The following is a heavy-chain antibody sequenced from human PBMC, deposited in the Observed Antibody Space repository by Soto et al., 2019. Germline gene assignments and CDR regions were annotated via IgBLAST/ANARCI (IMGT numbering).Heavy chain of an antibody. J-gene: IGHJ4*02. V-gene: IGHV3-11*01. CDR1: GFTFSDYY. CDR3: ARVERGITIFGVVIPPFDY. Sequence: QVQLVESGGGLVKPGGSLRLSCAASGFTFSDYYMSWIRQAPGKGLEWVSHISSSGSTIYYADSVKGRFTISRDNAKNLLYLQMNSLRAVDTAVYYCARVERGITIFGVVIPPFDYWGQGTLVTVSS. CDR2: ISSSGSTI. D-gene: IGHD3-3*01.